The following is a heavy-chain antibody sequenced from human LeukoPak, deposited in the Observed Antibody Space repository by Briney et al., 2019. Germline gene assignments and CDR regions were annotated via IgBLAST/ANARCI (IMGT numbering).Heavy chain of an antibody. D-gene: IGHD3-16*02. V-gene: IGHV4-39*07. J-gene: IGHJ5*02. Sequence: SETLSLTCTVSGGSISSSSYYWVWIRQPPGKGLEWIGSIYYSGSTYYNPSLKSRATISVDTSKNQFSLKLSSVTAADTAVYYCARDLPEGEVQDYVWGSYRSNWFDPWGQGTLVTVSS. CDR1: GGSISSSSYY. CDR3: ARDLPEGEVQDYVWGSYRSNWFDP. CDR2: IYYSGST.